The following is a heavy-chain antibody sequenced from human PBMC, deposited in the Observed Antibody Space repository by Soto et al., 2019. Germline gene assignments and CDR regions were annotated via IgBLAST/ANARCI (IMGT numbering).Heavy chain of an antibody. D-gene: IGHD1-26*01. V-gene: IGHV1-46*01. Sequence: GASVKVSCKASGYTFTSYYMHWVRQAPGQGLEWMGIINPSGGSTSYAQKFQGRVTMTRDTSTSTVYMELSSLRSEDTAVYYCAALVRSYVPFDYWGQGTLVTVSS. J-gene: IGHJ4*02. CDR1: GYTFTSYY. CDR3: AALVRSYVPFDY. CDR2: INPSGGST.